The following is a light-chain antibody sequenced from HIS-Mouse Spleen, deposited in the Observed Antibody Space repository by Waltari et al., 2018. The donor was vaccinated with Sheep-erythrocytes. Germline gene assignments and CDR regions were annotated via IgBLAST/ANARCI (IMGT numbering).Light chain of an antibody. CDR2: SAS. CDR1: QGISSY. Sequence: AIRMTQSPSSLSASTGHRVTSTCRASQGISSYLAWYQQKPGKDPKLLIYSASTLQSGVPSRFSGSGSGTDFTLTISCLQSEDFATYYCQQYYSYPYTFGQGTKLEIK. V-gene: IGKV1-8*01. J-gene: IGKJ2*01. CDR3: QQYYSYPYT.